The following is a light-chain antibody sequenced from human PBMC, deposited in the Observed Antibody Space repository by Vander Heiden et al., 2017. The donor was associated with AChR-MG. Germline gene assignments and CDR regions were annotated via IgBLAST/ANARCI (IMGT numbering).Light chain of an antibody. CDR2: DAS. CDR1: QSIRSW. J-gene: IGKJ1*01. Sequence: DIQMTQSPSTLSASVGDRVTITCRASQSIRSWLAWYQQKPGKAPKLLIYDASSLESGVPSRFSGSGSGTEFTLTISSLQPDDFATYYCQQYYSYSGTFGQGTKVEIK. CDR3: QQYYSYSGT. V-gene: IGKV1-5*01.